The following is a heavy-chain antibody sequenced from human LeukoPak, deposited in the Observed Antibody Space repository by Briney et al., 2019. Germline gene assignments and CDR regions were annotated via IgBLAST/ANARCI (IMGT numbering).Heavy chain of an antibody. V-gene: IGHV4-61*02. CDR2: IYTSGST. CDR3: ARAKVSVFGVAPDTWFDY. CDR1: GGSISSGSYY. Sequence: PSETLSLTCTVSGGSISSGSYYWSWIRQPAGKGLEWIGRIYTSGSTNYNPSLKSRVTISVDTSKNQFSLKLSSVTAADTAVYYCARAKVSVFGVAPDTWFDYWGQGTLVTVSS. D-gene: IGHD3-3*01. J-gene: IGHJ4*02.